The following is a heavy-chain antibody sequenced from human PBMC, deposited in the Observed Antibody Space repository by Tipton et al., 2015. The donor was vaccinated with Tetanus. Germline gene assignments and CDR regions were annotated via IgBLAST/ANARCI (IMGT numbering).Heavy chain of an antibody. CDR3: AREGRDGYNFFPRFDY. Sequence: QLVQSGAEVKKPGASVKVSCKASGYTFTSYYMHWVRQAPRQGLEWMGIINPSGGSTSYAQKFQGRVTMTRDTSTSTVYMELSSLRSEDTAVYYCAREGRDGYNFFPRFDYWGQGTLVTVSS. V-gene: IGHV1-46*01. CDR2: INPSGGST. CDR1: GYTFTSYY. J-gene: IGHJ4*02. D-gene: IGHD5-24*01.